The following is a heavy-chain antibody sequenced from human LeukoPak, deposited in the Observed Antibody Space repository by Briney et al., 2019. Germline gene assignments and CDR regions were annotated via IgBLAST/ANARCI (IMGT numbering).Heavy chain of an antibody. CDR1: GGSISSYY. V-gene: IGHV4-4*07. Sequence: SETLSLTCTVSGGSISSYYWSWIRQPAGKGLEWIGRIYTSGSTNYNPSLKSRVTMSVDTSKNQLSLKLSSVTAADTAVYYCARDFHGSGSYYNVYFDYWGQGTLVTVSS. D-gene: IGHD3-10*01. CDR2: IYTSGST. CDR3: ARDFHGSGSYYNVYFDY. J-gene: IGHJ4*02.